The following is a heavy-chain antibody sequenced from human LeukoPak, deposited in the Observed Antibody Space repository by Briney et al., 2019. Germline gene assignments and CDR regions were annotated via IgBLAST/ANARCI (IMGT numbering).Heavy chain of an antibody. CDR3: ARDRSSGGHDY. V-gene: IGHV3-21*01. CDR1: GFTFSSYS. J-gene: IGHJ4*02. Sequence: GGSLRLSCAASGFTFSSYSMNWVRQAPGKGLEWVSSISSSSSYIYYADSVKGRFTISRDNAKHSLYLHMNSLRAEDTAVYYCARDRSSGGHDYWGQGTLVPVSS. CDR2: ISSSSSYI. D-gene: IGHD1-14*01.